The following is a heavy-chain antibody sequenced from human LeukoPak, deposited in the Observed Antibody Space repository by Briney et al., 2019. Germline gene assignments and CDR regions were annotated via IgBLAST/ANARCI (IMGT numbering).Heavy chain of an antibody. J-gene: IGHJ4*02. CDR1: GFTFSSHS. V-gene: IGHV3-21*01. Sequence: GGSLRLSCAASGFTFSSHSMNWVREARGKGLEWGSSISSSTSYIYYADSVKGRFTISRDNAKNSLYLQINSLRAEDTAVYYCAGLAVAGTWGFDYWGQGTLVTVSS. D-gene: IGHD6-19*01. CDR2: ISSSTSYI. CDR3: AGLAVAGTWGFDY.